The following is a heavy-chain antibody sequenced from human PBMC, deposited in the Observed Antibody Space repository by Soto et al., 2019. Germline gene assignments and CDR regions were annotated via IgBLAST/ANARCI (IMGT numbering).Heavy chain of an antibody. J-gene: IGHJ4*02. V-gene: IGHV4-59*01. CDR1: GGSMSGYY. Sequence: PSETLSLTCSVSGGSMSGYYWTWIRQPPGKGLEWIGYIYHSGSTDYNPSLKIRVSMSIEKSRTQFSLKLRSVTAADTAVYYCARGGQVAAAGPDYWGQGTLVTVSS. D-gene: IGHD6-13*01. CDR2: IYHSGST. CDR3: ARGGQVAAAGPDY.